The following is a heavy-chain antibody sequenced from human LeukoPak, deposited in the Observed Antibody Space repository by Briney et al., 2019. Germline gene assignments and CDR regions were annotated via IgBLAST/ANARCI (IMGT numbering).Heavy chain of an antibody. Sequence: GESLKISCKGSGYSFANYWIGWVRQMPGKGLEWMGIIYPGDSEIRYSPSFQGQVTFSADKSISTAYLQWSSLRASDTAMYYCARLPPQLGKPYGLDVWGQGTKVTVSS. CDR1: GYSFANYW. D-gene: IGHD6-13*01. V-gene: IGHV5-51*01. J-gene: IGHJ6*02. CDR3: ARLPPQLGKPYGLDV. CDR2: IYPGDSEI.